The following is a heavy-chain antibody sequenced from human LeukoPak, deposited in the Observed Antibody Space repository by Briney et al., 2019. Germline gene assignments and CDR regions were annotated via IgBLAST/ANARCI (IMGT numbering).Heavy chain of an antibody. CDR2: INHSGST. V-gene: IGHV4-34*01. CDR1: GGSFSGYY. D-gene: IGHD5-18*01. J-gene: IGHJ4*02. Sequence: SETLSLTCAVYGGSFSGYYWSWIRQPPGKGLEWIGEINHSGSTNYNPSLKSRVTISVDTSKNQFSLKLSSVTAADTAVYYCARGRQLWPPASPLAPFDYWGQGTLDTVSS. CDR3: ARGRQLWPPASPLAPFDY.